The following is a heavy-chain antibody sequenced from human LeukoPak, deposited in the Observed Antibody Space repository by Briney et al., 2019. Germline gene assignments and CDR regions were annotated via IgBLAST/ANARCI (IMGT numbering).Heavy chain of an antibody. J-gene: IGHJ3*02. V-gene: IGHV4-59*01. Sequence: SETLSLTCTVSGGSISSYYWSWIRQPPGKGLEWIGYIYYSGGITNYSPSLKSRVTISVDTSKNQFSLKLSSVTAADTAVYYCVREVAARAFDIWGQGTMVTVSS. CDR1: GGSISSYY. D-gene: IGHD6-6*01. CDR3: VREVAARAFDI. CDR2: IYYSGGIT.